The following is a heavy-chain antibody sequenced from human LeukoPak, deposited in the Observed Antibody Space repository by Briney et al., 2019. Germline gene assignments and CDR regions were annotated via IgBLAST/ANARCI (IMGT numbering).Heavy chain of an antibody. Sequence: GGSLRLSCAASGFTFSSSAVSWVRQVPGKGLEWVSGISASGGSTSYADSVRGRFTISRDNSKNTLYLQMNSLRAEDTAVYYCARGGVIFDYWGQGTLVTVSS. D-gene: IGHD2-21*01. J-gene: IGHJ4*02. CDR3: ARGGVIFDY. CDR2: ISASGGST. V-gene: IGHV3-23*01. CDR1: GFTFSSSA.